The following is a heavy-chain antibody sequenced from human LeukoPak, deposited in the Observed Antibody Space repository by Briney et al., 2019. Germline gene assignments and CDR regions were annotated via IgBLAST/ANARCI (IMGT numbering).Heavy chain of an antibody. CDR3: TRVRSSSWYDY. D-gene: IGHD6-13*01. CDR2: ISGDGTTT. Sequence: GGSLRLSCATSGFTFSTSWKHWVRQAPGKGLVWVSRISGDGTTTTYADSVKGRFTISRDNAKNTLFLQMNSLRVDDTAVYYCTRVRSSSWYDYWGQGALVTVSS. J-gene: IGHJ4*02. V-gene: IGHV3-74*01. CDR1: GFTFSTSW.